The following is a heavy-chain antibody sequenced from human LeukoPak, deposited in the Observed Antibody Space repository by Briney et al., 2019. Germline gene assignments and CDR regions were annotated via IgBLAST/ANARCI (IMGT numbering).Heavy chain of an antibody. J-gene: IGHJ5*02. D-gene: IGHD3-10*01. CDR1: GGSISSGGYY. V-gene: IGHV4-31*03. CDR3: ARRLPRDYYGSGSYST. CDR2: IYYSGST. Sequence: SQTLPLTCTVSGGSISSGGYYWSWIRQHPGKGLEWIGYIYYSGSTYYNPSLKSRVTISVDTSKNQFSLKLSSVTAADTAVYYCARRLPRDYYGSGSYSTWGQGTLVTVSS.